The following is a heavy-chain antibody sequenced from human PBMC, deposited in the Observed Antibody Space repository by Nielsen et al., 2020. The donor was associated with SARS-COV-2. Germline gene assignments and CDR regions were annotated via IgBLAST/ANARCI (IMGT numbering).Heavy chain of an antibody. D-gene: IGHD3-9*01. V-gene: IGHV3-21*01. Sequence: GESLKISCAASGFTFSSYNMNWVRQAPGKGLEWVSSISSSSSYIYYADSVKGRFTISRDNAKNSLYLQMNSLRAEDTAVYYCARGKVDYDILTGYWGGIADWFDPWGQGTLVTVSS. CDR1: GFTFSSYN. CDR3: ARGKVDYDILTGYWGGIADWFDP. J-gene: IGHJ5*02. CDR2: ISSSSSYI.